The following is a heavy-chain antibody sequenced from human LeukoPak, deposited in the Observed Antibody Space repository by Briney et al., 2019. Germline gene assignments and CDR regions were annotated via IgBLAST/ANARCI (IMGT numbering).Heavy chain of an antibody. CDR1: GYSFNGYY. CDR3: ARGPRYISGRYAESFSIDY. J-gene: IGHJ4*02. CDR2: INPDTGGT. V-gene: IGHV1-2*02. Sequence: ASVKVSCKASGYSFNGYYLHWLRQAPGQAFEWMGWINPDTGGTNYVYKFQGRVTMTRDTSISAAYMELSSLRSGDTAIYYCARGPRYISGRYAESFSIDYWGQGTLVTVSS. D-gene: IGHD6-19*01.